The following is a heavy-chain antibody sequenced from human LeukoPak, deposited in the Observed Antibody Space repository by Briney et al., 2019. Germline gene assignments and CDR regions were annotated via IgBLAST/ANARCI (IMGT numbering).Heavy chain of an antibody. D-gene: IGHD3-10*01. CDR2: ISGSGGST. V-gene: IGHV3-23*01. J-gene: IGHJ4*02. CDR3: AKQDTDYYGSGN. CDR1: GFTFSSYG. Sequence: GGSLRLSCAASGFTFSSYGMSWVRQAPGKGLEWVSAISGSGGSTYYADSVKGRVTISRDNSKNTLYLQMNSLRAEDTAVYYCAKQDTDYYGSGNWGQGTLVTVSS.